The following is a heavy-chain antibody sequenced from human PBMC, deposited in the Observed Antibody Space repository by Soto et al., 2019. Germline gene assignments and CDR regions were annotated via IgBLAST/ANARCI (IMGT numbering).Heavy chain of an antibody. CDR2: IWYDVSNK. CDR1: GFTFSSYG. V-gene: IGHV3-33*01. CDR3: ARGRQQLNYFDY. D-gene: IGHD6-13*01. J-gene: IGHJ4*02. Sequence: QVQLVESEGGVVQPGRSLRLSCAASGFTFSSYGMHWVRQAPGNGLEWVAVIWYDVSNKYYADSVKGRFTISRDNSKNTMFLQMNSLRAEDTAVYYCARGRQQLNYFDYWGQGTLVTVSS.